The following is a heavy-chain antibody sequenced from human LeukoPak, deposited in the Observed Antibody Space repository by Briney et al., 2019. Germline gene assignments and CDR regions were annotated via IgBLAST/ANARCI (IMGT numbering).Heavy chain of an antibody. CDR2: INWNGGST. CDR1: GFTFDDYG. J-gene: IGHJ4*02. CDR3: ARDFTGRRQFDY. Sequence: GGSLRLSCAASGFTFDDYGMTWVRQAPGKGLEWVSGINWNGGSTGYADSVKGRFTISRDNAENSLYLQMNSLRAEDTALYYCARDFTGRRQFDYWGQGTLVTVSS. V-gene: IGHV3-20*04. D-gene: IGHD1-14*01.